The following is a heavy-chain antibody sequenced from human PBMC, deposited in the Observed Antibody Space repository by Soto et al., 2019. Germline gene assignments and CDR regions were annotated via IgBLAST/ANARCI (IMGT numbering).Heavy chain of an antibody. CDR1: KFMFSSAW. CDR2: IKAKIDGETT. CDR3: VEGWNDF. D-gene: IGHD1-1*01. V-gene: IGHV3-15*01. J-gene: IGHJ4*02. Sequence: EVYLVESGGDLVEPGGSLRLSCAASKFMFSSAWMSWVRQAPGQGLEWVGGIKAKIDGETTDYADFVQGRFTISRDDSKNTPFLEMNSLKVEDTAVYFCVEGWNDFWHQGTLVTVSS.